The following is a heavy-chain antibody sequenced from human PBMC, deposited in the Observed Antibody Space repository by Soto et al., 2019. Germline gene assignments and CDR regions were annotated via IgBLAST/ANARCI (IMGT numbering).Heavy chain of an antibody. CDR3: ARSQGSSTSLEIYYYYYYGMDV. CDR1: GGTFGSYA. D-gene: IGHD2-2*01. CDR2: IIPITATA. V-gene: IGHV1-69*01. J-gene: IGHJ6*02. Sequence: QVQLVQSGAEVKKPGSSVKVSGKASGGTFGSYAISWVRQAPGQGLEWRGGIIPITATANYAQKFQGRVTITADESTSTASMQLSSLRSEDTAVYYCARSQGSSTSLEIYYYYYYGMDVWGQGTTVTVSS.